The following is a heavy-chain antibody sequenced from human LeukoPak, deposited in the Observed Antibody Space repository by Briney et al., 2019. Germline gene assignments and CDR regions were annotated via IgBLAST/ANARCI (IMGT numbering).Heavy chain of an antibody. D-gene: IGHD3-10*01. Sequence: SETLSLTCAVYGGSFSGYCWSWVRQPPGKGLEWIGEINHSGSTNYNPSLKSRVTISVDTSKNQFYLKLSSVTAADTAVYYCARGISGSPFDYWGQGTLVTVSS. CDR1: GGSFSGYC. CDR2: INHSGST. J-gene: IGHJ4*02. CDR3: ARGISGSPFDY. V-gene: IGHV4-34*01.